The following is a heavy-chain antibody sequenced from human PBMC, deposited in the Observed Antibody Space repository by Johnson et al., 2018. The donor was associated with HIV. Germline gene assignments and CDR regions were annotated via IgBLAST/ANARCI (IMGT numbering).Heavy chain of an antibody. V-gene: IGHV3-33*08. CDR1: GFTFSSYA. J-gene: IGHJ3*02. CDR2: IWSDGTNK. Sequence: QVQLVESGGGLVKPGGSLRLSCAASGFTFSSYAMHWVRQAPGKGLKWVATIWSDGTNKYYGDSVKGRFTVSRDSSKNTLFLQMTSLRVEDTAVYYCYGYYDAFDIWGQGTMVSVSS. D-gene: IGHD3-10*01. CDR3: YGYYDAFDI.